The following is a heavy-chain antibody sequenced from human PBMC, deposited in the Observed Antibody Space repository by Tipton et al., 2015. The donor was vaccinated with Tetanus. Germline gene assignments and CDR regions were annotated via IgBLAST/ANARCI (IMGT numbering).Heavy chain of an antibody. V-gene: IGHV3-33*01. CDR2: IWNDGSYK. Sequence: RSLRLSCAASGFTFSTNAMHWVRQAPGKGLEWVAAIWNDGSYKYYADSVKGRFTVSRDNSKNTLYLEMNSLRAEDTAVYYCVRDVFPYSSSDWGQGTLVTVSS. J-gene: IGHJ4*02. CDR3: VRDVFPYSSSD. CDR1: GFTFSTNA. D-gene: IGHD6-6*01.